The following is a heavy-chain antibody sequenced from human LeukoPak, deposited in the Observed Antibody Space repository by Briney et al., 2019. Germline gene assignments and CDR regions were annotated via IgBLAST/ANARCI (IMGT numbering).Heavy chain of an antibody. D-gene: IGHD3-10*02. CDR1: GFTFSTYW. Sequence: GGSLRLSCVGSGFTFSTYWMNWVRQAPGKGLEWVSFISSSGSTIYYADSVKGRFTISRDNAKNSLYLQMNSLRAEDTAVYYCAELGITMIGGVWGKGTTVTISS. CDR2: ISSSGSTI. CDR3: AELGITMIGGV. V-gene: IGHV3-48*04. J-gene: IGHJ6*04.